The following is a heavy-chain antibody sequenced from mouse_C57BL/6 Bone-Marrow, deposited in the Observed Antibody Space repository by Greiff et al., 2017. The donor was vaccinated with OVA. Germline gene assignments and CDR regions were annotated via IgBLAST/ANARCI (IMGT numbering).Heavy chain of an antibody. CDR3: ARGAY. V-gene: IGHV1-80*01. J-gene: IGHJ3*01. CDR2: IYPGDGDT. CDR1: GYAFSNYW. Sequence: VQRVESGAELVKPGASVKISCKASGYAFSNYWMNWVKQRPGKGLEWIGQIYPGDGDTNYNGKFKGKASLTADKSSSTGYIQLSSLTSEDSAVYFCARGAYWGQGTLVTVS.